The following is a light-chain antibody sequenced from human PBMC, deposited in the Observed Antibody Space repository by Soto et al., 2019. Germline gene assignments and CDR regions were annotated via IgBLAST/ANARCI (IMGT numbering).Light chain of an antibody. CDR1: QSVSSH. CDR3: QQRTNWLLS. CDR2: DTS. J-gene: IGKJ4*01. V-gene: IGKV3-11*01. Sequence: EIVLTQSPATLSLSPGERATLSCRASQSVSSHLTWYQQKPGQAPRLLIYDTSNRATGIPARFSGSGSGTDFTLTISSLEPEDVAVYYCQQRTNWLLSFGGGTKVEIK.